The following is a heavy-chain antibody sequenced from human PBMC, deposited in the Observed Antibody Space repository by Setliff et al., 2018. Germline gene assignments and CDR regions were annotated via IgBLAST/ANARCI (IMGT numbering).Heavy chain of an antibody. CDR3: ARNPASFQYSFDH. D-gene: IGHD6-6*01. Sequence: SETLSLTCVVYGGSFSNYYWSWIRQPPGKGLEWIGTIYYDGTTHYNPSLKSRVTISVDTTKNQFSLKLTSVTVADTAVYYCARNPASFQYSFDHWGRGTLVTVSS. CDR2: IYYDGTT. V-gene: IGHV4-34*01. CDR1: GGSFSNYY. J-gene: IGHJ2*01.